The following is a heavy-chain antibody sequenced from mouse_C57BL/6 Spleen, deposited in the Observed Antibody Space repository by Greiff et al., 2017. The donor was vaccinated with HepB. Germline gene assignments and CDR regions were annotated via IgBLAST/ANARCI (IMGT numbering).Heavy chain of an antibody. CDR2: INPSSGYT. D-gene: IGHD1-1*01. V-gene: IGHV1-7*01. CDR1: GYTFTSYC. J-gene: IGHJ2*01. CDR3: ARDYDGSSYYFDY. Sequence: VQLQQSGAELAKPGASVKLSCKASGYTFTSYCMHWVKQRPGQGLEWIGYINPSSGYTKYNQKFKDKATLTADKSSSTAYMQLSSLTYEDSAVYYCARDYDGSSYYFDYWGQGTTLTVSS.